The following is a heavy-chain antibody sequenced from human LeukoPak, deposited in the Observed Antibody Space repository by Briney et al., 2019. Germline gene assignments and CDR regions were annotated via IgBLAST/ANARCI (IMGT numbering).Heavy chain of an antibody. Sequence: WGTLSLTCTASGGTISSYYLSWIRQAPGKGLEWIGYIYYSGSTNYNPSLKSRVTISVDTSKNQFSLKLSSVTAADTAVYYCAGVYYYDSSGYQEGWGQGTLVTVSS. CDR2: IYYSGST. D-gene: IGHD3-22*01. CDR1: GGTISSYY. J-gene: IGHJ4*02. V-gene: IGHV4-59*01. CDR3: AGVYYYDSSGYQEG.